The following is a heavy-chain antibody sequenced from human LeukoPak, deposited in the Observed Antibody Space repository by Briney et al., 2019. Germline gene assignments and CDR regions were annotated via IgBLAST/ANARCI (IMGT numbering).Heavy chain of an antibody. J-gene: IGHJ5*02. Sequence: ASVKVSCKASGYTFNTYGITWARQAPGQGLEWMGWINTYTGNTKYTEKFQGRVTMTTDTSTSTVYMEVRSLRSDDTAVYYCARRSPRAYGGNTGDWFDPWGQGTLVTVSS. CDR3: ARRSPRAYGGNTGDWFDP. D-gene: IGHD4-23*01. CDR2: INTYTGNT. CDR1: GYTFNTYG. V-gene: IGHV1-18*01.